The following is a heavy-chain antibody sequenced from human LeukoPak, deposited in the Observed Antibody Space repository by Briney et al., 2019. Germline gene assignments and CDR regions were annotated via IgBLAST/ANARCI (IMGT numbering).Heavy chain of an antibody. CDR2: INSDGSST. CDR1: GSTFSSYW. Sequence: GGSLRLSCAASGSTFSSYWMHWVRQAPGKGLVWVSRINSDGSSTSYADSVKGRSTISRDNAKNTLYLQMNSLRAEDTAVYYCAQKGSSYSNYELFLDYWGQGTLVTVSS. CDR3: AQKGSSYSNYELFLDY. D-gene: IGHD4-11*01. J-gene: IGHJ4*02. V-gene: IGHV3-74*01.